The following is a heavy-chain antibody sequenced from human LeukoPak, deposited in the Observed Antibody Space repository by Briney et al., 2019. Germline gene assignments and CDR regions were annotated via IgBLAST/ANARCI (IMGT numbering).Heavy chain of an antibody. D-gene: IGHD1-26*01. J-gene: IGHJ5*02. Sequence: SETLSLTCTVSGGSISSSSYYWGWLRQPPGKGLEWIGSIYYSGSTYYNPSLKSRVTISVDTSKNQFSLKLSSVTAADTAVYYCARTARGLVGATQGWFDPWGQGTLVTVSS. CDR1: GGSISSSSYY. V-gene: IGHV4-39*01. CDR2: IYYSGST. CDR3: ARTARGLVGATQGWFDP.